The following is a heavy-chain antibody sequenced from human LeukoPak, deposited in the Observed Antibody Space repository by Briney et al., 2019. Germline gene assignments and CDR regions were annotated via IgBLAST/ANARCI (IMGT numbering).Heavy chain of an antibody. J-gene: IGHJ4*02. CDR2: ISSSGGST. CDR3: TTDGLAVAEIDY. Sequence: GGSLRLSCSASGFTFSNYTMHWVRQAPGKGLEFVSGISSSGGSTYDADSVKGRFTISRDDSKSTLYLQINSLKTEDTAVYYCTTDGLAVAEIDYWGQGTLVTVSS. CDR1: GFTFSNYT. V-gene: IGHV3-64*04. D-gene: IGHD3/OR15-3a*01.